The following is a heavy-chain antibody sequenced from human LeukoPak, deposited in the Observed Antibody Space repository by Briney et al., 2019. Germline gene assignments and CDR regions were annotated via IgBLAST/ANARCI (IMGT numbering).Heavy chain of an antibody. CDR3: ASGMVNFDY. D-gene: IGHD4/OR15-4a*01. J-gene: IGHJ4*02. CDR1: GGSISSSY. Sequence: NSSETLSLTRTVSGGSISSSYWSWIRQPPGKGLEWVGYIYYTGSTNYNPSLKSRVTISVDTSKNQFSLKLSSVTAADTAVYYCASGMVNFDYWGQGALVTVSS. CDR2: IYYTGST. V-gene: IGHV4-59*01.